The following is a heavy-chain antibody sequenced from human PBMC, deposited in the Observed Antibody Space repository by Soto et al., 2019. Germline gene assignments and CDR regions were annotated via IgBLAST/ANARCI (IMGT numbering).Heavy chain of an antibody. J-gene: IGHJ5*02. CDR2: IIPIFGTA. Sequence: QVQLVQSGAEVKKPGSSVKVSCKASGGTFSNYAISWVRQAPGQGLGWMGEIIPIFGTANYAQKFQGRVMITADESTSTAYMELSSLRSEDTAVYYCARDRGPSSGYYPYWFDPWGQGTLVTVSS. V-gene: IGHV1-69*12. CDR1: GGTFSNYA. D-gene: IGHD3-22*01. CDR3: ARDRGPSSGYYPYWFDP.